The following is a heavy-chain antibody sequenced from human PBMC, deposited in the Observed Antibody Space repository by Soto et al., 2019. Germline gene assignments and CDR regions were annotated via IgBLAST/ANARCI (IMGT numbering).Heavy chain of an antibody. Sequence: QVQLVQSGAEVKKPGSSVKVSCKASGGTFSSYTISWVRQAPGQGLEWMGRIIPILGIANYAQKFQGRVTITADKSTSTAYMELSSLRSEDTAVSYCARSDIAAAGTGDYWGQGTLVTVSS. CDR3: ARSDIAAAGTGDY. CDR2: IIPILGIA. CDR1: GGTFSSYT. D-gene: IGHD6-13*01. J-gene: IGHJ4*02. V-gene: IGHV1-69*02.